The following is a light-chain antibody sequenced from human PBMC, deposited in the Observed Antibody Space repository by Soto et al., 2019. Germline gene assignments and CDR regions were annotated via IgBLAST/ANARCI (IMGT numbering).Light chain of an antibody. J-gene: IGKJ1*01. CDR1: QSVSSSY. Sequence: EIVLTQSPGTLSLSPGERATLSCRASQSVSSSYLAWYQQKPGQAPRLLIYGASSRATGIPDRFSGSGSGTDFTLTISRLAPEDFAVYYCQLKWTFGQGTKVEIK. V-gene: IGKV3-20*01. CDR3: QLKWT. CDR2: GAS.